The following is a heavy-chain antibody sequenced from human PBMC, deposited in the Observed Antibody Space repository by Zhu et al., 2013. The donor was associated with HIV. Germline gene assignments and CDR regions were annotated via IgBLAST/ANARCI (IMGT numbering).Heavy chain of an antibody. CDR3: ARDLRLTAFNYADGRNYYYAFDI. J-gene: IGHJ3*02. Sequence: QVQLVQSGAEVKKPGSSVKVSCKASGYTFSGYYIHWVRQAPGQGLEWMGWINPTSAGTKYAQKFQGRVTMTRDTSINTAYMELSRLRFDDTAVYFCARDLRLTAFNYADGRNYYYAFDIWGQGTMVTVSP. V-gene: IGHV1-2*02. D-gene: IGHD3-22*01. CDR1: GYTFSGYY. CDR2: INPTSAGT.